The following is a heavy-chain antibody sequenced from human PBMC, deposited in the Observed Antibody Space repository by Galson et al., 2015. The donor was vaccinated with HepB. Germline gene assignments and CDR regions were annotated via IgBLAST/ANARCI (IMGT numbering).Heavy chain of an antibody. CDR2: TYYRSNWRK. Sequence: CAISGDSVSSDSAVWNWIRQSPSRGFEWLGRTYYRSNWRKDYALSVRSRMTINADISRNQISLQLSSVTPEDTAIYYCAYGVDVWGLGTTVTVSS. V-gene: IGHV6-1*01. J-gene: IGHJ6*02. CDR3: AYGVDV. CDR1: GDSVSSDSAV.